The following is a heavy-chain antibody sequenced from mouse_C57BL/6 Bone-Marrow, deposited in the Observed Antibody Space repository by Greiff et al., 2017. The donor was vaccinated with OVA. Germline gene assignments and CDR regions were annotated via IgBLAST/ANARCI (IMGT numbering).Heavy chain of an antibody. D-gene: IGHD1-1*01. J-gene: IGHJ2*01. Sequence: QVQLKESGPELVKPGASVKISCKASGYAFSSSWMNWVKQRPGEGLEWIGRIYPGDGDTNYNGKFKGKATLTADKSSSTAYMQLSSLTSEDSAVYFCARAPITTVAPFYWGQGTTLTVSS. V-gene: IGHV1-82*01. CDR2: IYPGDGDT. CDR1: GYAFSSSW. CDR3: ARAPITTVAPFY.